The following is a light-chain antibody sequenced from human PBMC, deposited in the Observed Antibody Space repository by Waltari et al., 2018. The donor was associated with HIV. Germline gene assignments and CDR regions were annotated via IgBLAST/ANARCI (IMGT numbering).Light chain of an antibody. V-gene: IGKV3-15*01. J-gene: IGKJ2*01. CDR1: QSVGSN. CDR3: QQSKSWPLYT. CDR2: STS. Sequence: EIVMTQSPATLPVSPGERVTLSCRASQSVGSNLAWYQQKPGQAPRLLIYSTSTRATGIPARFSGSGSGTEFTLTISSLQSEDFAVYYCQQSKSWPLYTFGQGTKLEIK.